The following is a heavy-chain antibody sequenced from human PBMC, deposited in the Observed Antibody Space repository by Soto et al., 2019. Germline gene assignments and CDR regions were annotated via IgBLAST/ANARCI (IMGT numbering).Heavy chain of an antibody. V-gene: IGHV4-4*02. D-gene: IGHD2-21*02. CDR2: IAHSGSA. CDR1: GGSVSSSNW. Sequence: QVQLQESGPGLVKPSGTLSLTCAVSGGSVSSSNWWSWVRQSAGKGLEWMGEIAHSGSAHYTPTLKSRATISLDKSKNQFSLRLTSVTAADTAVYYCARVPGVVVSADDAFDIWGPGTRVIVSS. CDR3: ARVPGVVVSADDAFDI. J-gene: IGHJ3*02.